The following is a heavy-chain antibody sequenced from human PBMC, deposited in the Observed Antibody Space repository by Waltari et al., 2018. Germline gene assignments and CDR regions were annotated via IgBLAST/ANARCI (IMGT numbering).Heavy chain of an antibody. CDR1: GGSINIYY. D-gene: IGHD6-19*01. V-gene: IGHV4-59*08. J-gene: IGHJ4*02. Sequence: QVQLQESGPGLVKPSETLSLTCTVSGGSINIYYWSWIRQPPGKGLEWIGHVYYTGNTIYNPSLESRVTLSADTSKNQVSLRLRSVTAADTAVYYCARGMSSVWYGPFDYWGQGTLVTVSS. CDR2: VYYTGNT. CDR3: ARGMSSVWYGPFDY.